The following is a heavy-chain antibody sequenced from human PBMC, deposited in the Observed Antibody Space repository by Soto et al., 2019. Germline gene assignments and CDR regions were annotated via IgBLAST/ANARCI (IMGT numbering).Heavy chain of an antibody. CDR1: GYTFSAYG. CDR2: ISPNNVKT. D-gene: IGHD3-16*01. J-gene: IGHJ5*02. CDR3: ARSRAWGREVHNGFDL. V-gene: IGHV1-18*04. Sequence: QAQLVQSGGQVKKPGASVTVSCKASGYTFSAYGISWLRQAPGQGLEWMGWISPNNVKTNYAQSLQGRATMTTDTSTSTASMELMSLRSDDTAFYYCARSRAWGREVHNGFDLWGQGTLVTVSS.